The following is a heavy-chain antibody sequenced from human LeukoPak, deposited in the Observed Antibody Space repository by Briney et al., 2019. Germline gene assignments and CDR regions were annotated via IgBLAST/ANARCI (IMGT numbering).Heavy chain of an antibody. CDR2: IYYSGST. J-gene: IGHJ6*03. V-gene: IGHV4-59*08. CDR3: ARKVTTPPFHYFYYTDV. Sequence: SETLSLTCTVSGVSISSYYWSWIRQPPGKGLEWIGYIYYSGSTNYNPSLNSRVTFSLDTSKNQFSLRLSSATAADTAMYYCARKVTTPPFHYFYYTDVWGKGTTVTVSS. D-gene: IGHD4-17*01. CDR1: GVSISSYY.